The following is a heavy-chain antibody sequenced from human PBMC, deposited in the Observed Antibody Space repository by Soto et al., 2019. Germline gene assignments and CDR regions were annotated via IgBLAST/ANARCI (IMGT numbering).Heavy chain of an antibody. D-gene: IGHD4-17*01. CDR3: ARAGYGDYGIYYFDY. Sequence: SETLSHTWPVSGGSVSSGSYYWSWIRQPPGKGLEWIGYIYYSGSTNYNPSLKSRVTISVDTSKNQFSLKLSSVTAADTAVYYCARAGYGDYGIYYFDYWGQGTLVTVSS. J-gene: IGHJ4*02. CDR1: GGSVSSGSYY. CDR2: IYYSGST. V-gene: IGHV4-61*01.